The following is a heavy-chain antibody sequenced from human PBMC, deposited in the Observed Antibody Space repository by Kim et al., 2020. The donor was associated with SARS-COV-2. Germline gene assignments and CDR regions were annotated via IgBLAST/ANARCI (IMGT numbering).Heavy chain of an antibody. Sequence: SVKVSCKASGFTFSNSAMQWVRQVRGQRLEWIGWIVVGSGKTKYAQKFQERVTITSDMPTSTAHMELSSLRSEDTAVYYCAAERNYSDGSGHDPHLDYWGQGTLVTVSS. CDR2: IVVGSGKT. J-gene: IGHJ4*02. CDR1: GFTFSNSA. CDR3: AAERNYSDGSGHDPHLDY. D-gene: IGHD3-22*01. V-gene: IGHV1-58*02.